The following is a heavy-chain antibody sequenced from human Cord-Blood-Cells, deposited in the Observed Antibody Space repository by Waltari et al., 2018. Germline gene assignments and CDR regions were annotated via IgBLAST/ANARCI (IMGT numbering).Heavy chain of an antibody. CDR3: ARFMVRGVIFDY. CDR1: GGSISSSSYY. J-gene: IGHJ4*02. V-gene: IGHV4-39*01. CDR2: IYYSGST. Sequence: QLQLQESGPGLVKPSETLSLTCTVPGGSISSSSYYWGWIRQPPGKGLEWIGSIYYSGSTYYNPSLKSRVTISVDTSKNQFSLKLSSVTAADTAVYYCARFMVRGVIFDYWGQGTLVTVSS. D-gene: IGHD3-10*01.